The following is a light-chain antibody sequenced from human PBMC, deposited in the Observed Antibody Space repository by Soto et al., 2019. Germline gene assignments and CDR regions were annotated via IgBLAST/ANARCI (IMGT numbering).Light chain of an antibody. CDR2: EGG. J-gene: IGLJ1*01. CDR3: CPYAGSSTYV. V-gene: IGLV2-23*01. CDR1: SSDVGSYNL. Sequence: QSVLTQPASVSGSPGQSITISCTETSSDVGSYNLVSWYQQHPGKAPKLMIYEGGKRPSGVSNRFSGSRSGNTASLTISGLQAEDEADYYCCPYAGSSTYVFGTGTKVTVL.